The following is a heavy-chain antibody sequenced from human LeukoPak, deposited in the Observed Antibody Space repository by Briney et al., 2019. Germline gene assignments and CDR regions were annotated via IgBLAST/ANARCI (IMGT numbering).Heavy chain of an antibody. V-gene: IGHV5-51*01. D-gene: IGHD6-13*01. J-gene: IGHJ3*02. CDR1: GYSFTSYW. CDR3: ARQPAAAGNMGAFDI. CDR2: IYPGDSDT. Sequence: GESLKISCKGSGYSFTSYWIGWVRQMPGKGLEWMGIIYPGDSDTRYSPSFQGQVTISADKSISTAYLQWGSLKASDTAMYYCARQPAAAGNMGAFDIWGQGTMVTVSS.